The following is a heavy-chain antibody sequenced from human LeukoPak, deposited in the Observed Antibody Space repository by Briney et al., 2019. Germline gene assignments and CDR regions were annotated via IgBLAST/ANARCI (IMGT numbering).Heavy chain of an antibody. CDR1: GFTFSSYN. CDR3: AREGSSSSDAFDI. CDR2: ISSSSSTI. D-gene: IGHD6-6*01. J-gene: IGHJ3*02. V-gene: IGHV3-48*01. Sequence: GGSLRLSCAASGFTFSSYNMNWVRQAPGKGLEWVSYISSSSSTIYYADSVKGRFTISRDNAKNSLYLQMNSLRAEDTAVYYCAREGSSSSDAFDIWGQGTMVTVSS.